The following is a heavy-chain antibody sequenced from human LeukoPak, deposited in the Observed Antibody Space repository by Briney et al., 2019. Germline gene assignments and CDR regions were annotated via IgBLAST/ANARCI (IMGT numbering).Heavy chain of an antibody. Sequence: GGSLRLSCAASGFTFSSYSMNWVRQAPGKGLEWVSSISSSSSYIYYADSVKGRFTISRDNSKNTLYLQMNSLRAEDTAVYYCAKDKGYCSSTSCSPADYWGQGTLVTVSS. CDR1: GFTFSSYS. V-gene: IGHV3-21*04. CDR3: AKDKGYCSSTSCSPADY. D-gene: IGHD2-2*01. J-gene: IGHJ4*02. CDR2: ISSSSSYI.